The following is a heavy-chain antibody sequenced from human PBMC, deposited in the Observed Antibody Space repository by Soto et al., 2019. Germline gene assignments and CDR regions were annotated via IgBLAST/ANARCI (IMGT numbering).Heavy chain of an antibody. CDR3: ARGGDWQFDY. V-gene: IGHV4-4*02. Sequence: SETLSLTCAVSGDSISSDKWWSWVRQPAGKGLEWIGEIHHSGRTNYNPSLKSRVTILVEKSKNQVSLELSSMTPADTAVYYCARGGDWQFDYWGQGTLVTVSS. CDR2: IHHSGRT. CDR1: GDSISSDKW. D-gene: IGHD2-21*02. J-gene: IGHJ4*02.